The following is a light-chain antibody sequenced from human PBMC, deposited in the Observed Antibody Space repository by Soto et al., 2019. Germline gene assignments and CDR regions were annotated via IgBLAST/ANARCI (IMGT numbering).Light chain of an antibody. Sequence: IQLTQSPSSLSTSVGDGVTITCRASQGISNYLAWYQQKPGKVPKLLIYAASTLQSGVPSRFSGSGSGTDFTLTISSLQPEDVATYYCQKYNSAPLLTFGGGTKVDI. CDR1: QGISNY. CDR3: QKYNSAPLLT. CDR2: AAS. V-gene: IGKV1-27*01. J-gene: IGKJ4*01.